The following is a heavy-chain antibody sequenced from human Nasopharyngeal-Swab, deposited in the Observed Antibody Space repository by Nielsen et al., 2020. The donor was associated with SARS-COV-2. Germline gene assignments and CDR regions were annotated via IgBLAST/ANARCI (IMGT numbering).Heavy chain of an antibody. CDR3: ARARGYCSGGSCWPPGWFDP. V-gene: IGHV4-30-4*01. CDR2: IYYSGST. J-gene: IGHJ5*02. Sequence: WIRQPPGKGLEWIGYIYYSGSTYYNPSLKSRVTISVDTSKNQFSLKLSSVTAADTAVYYCARARGYCSGGSCWPPGWFDPWGQGTLVTVSS. D-gene: IGHD2-15*01.